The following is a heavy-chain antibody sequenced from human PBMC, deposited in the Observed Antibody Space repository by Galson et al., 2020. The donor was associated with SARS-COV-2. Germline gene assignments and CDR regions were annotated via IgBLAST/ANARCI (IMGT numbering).Heavy chain of an antibody. Sequence: GESLKISCAASGFTFSSYAMSWVRQAPGKGLEWVSAISGSGDTTYYADSVKGRFTISRDNSKNTLYLQMNSLRAEDTAVYYCAKEAWETAMVTRNWFDPWGQGTLVTVSS. CDR1: GFTFSSYA. J-gene: IGHJ5*02. CDR2: ISGSGDTT. D-gene: IGHD5-18*01. V-gene: IGHV3-23*01. CDR3: AKEAWETAMVTRNWFDP.